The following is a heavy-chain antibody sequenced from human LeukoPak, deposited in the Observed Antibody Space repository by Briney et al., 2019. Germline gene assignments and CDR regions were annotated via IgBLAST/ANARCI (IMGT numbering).Heavy chain of an antibody. D-gene: IGHD3-16*01. CDR2: INVNSGTT. Sequence: ASVKVSCKTSGYIFTGFYMHWVRQAPGQGLEWMGWINVNSGTTKYGQKFQGRVTMTRDTSINTAYMELNRLKSDDTAIYYCARDHLGFYFDYLGQGTLVTVSS. J-gene: IGHJ4*02. CDR1: GYIFTGFY. CDR3: ARDHLGFYFDY. V-gene: IGHV1-2*02.